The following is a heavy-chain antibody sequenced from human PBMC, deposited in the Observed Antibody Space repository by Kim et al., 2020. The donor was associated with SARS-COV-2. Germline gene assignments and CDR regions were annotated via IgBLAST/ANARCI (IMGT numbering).Heavy chain of an antibody. CDR3: ARAPRIVAGGRFDQ. V-gene: IGHV3-11*03. J-gene: IGHJ4*02. CDR1: GFTFSDYY. CDR2: ISSSGSYT. D-gene: IGHD6-6*01. Sequence: GGSLRLSCAASGFTFSDYYMSWIRQAPGKGLEWVSYISSSGSYTNYADSVKGRVTLSRDNAKNSLYLQMNSLRVDDTAVYYCARAPRIVAGGRFDQWGQGTLVTVSS.